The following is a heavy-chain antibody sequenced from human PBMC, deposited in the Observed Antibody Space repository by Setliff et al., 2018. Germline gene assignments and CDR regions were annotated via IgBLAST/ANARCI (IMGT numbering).Heavy chain of an antibody. Sequence: SETLSLTCTLSGGSISSGPYYWNWFRQPAGKGLEWIGRLYSSGSTNYNPSLKSRVTISVDTSKNQFSLKLSSVTAADTAVYYCASTDWGWGYYFDYWGQGTLVTVSS. CDR1: GGSISSGPYY. CDR2: LYSSGST. J-gene: IGHJ4*02. D-gene: IGHD7-27*01. V-gene: IGHV4-61*02. CDR3: ASTDWGWGYYFDY.